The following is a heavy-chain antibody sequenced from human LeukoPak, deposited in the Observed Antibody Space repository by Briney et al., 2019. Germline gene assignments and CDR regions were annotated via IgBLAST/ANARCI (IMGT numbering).Heavy chain of an antibody. CDR2: IYPGDSDT. CDR3: ARFNYYDSSGYLLVGDHYYYYYMDV. CDR1: GYSFTSYW. V-gene: IGHV5-51*01. D-gene: IGHD3-22*01. J-gene: IGHJ6*03. Sequence: GESLKISCKGSGYSFTSYWIGWVRQMPGKGLEWMGIIYPGDSDTRYSPSFQGQVTISADKSISTAYLQWSSLKASDTAMYYCARFNYYDSSGYLLVGDHYYYYYMDVWGKGTTVTVAS.